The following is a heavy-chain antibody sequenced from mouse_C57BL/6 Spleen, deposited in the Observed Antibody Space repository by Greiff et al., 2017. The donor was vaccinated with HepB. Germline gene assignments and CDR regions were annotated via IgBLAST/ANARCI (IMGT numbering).Heavy chain of an antibody. CDR2: IYPGSGST. J-gene: IGHJ3*01. Sequence: QVQLQQPGAELVKPGASVKMSCKASGYTFTSYWITWVKQRPGQGLEWIGDIYPGSGSTNYNEKFKSKATLTVDTSSSTAYMQLSSLTSEDSAVYYCATAYYYGSTRGFAYWGQGTLVTASA. CDR1: GYTFTSYW. CDR3: ATAYYYGSTRGFAY. D-gene: IGHD1-1*01. V-gene: IGHV1-55*01.